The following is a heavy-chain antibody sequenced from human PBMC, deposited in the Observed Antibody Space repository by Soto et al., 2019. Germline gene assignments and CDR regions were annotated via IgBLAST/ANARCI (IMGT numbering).Heavy chain of an antibody. J-gene: IGHJ6*02. CDR2: ISGGGVTT. V-gene: IGHV3-23*01. D-gene: IGHD6-19*01. CDR1: GFTVSSNYA. Sequence: SGGSLRLSCAASGFTVSSNYAMSWVRQTPGKGLEWVSGISGGGVTTYYADSVKGRFTISRDNSKNTLSLQMNSLRAEDTAVYYCAKSIAVAGRSYYYYGIDVWGQGTTVTVSS. CDR3: AKSIAVAGRSYYYYGIDV.